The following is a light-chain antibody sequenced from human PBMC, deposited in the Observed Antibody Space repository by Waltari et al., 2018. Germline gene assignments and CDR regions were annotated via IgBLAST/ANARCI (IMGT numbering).Light chain of an antibody. CDR2: AAS. J-gene: IGKJ1*01. V-gene: IGKV1-39*01. CDR1: QNSKNY. CDR3: QQIYSSSWT. Sequence: DIQMTQSPSSLSASVGDTVTITCQASQNSKNYLNWVQKKSGKAPIFLIYAASNLQSGVPSRFSGSGSGTDFTLTINSLQPEDFATYYCQQIYSSSWTFGQGTKVDLK.